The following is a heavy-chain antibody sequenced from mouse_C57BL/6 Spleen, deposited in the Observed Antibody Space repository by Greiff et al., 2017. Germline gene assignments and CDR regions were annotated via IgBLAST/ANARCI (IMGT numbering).Heavy chain of an antibody. V-gene: IGHV3-6*01. Sequence: EVQLQESGPGLVKPSQSLSLTCSVTGYSITSGYYWNWIRQFPGNKLEWMGYISYDGSNNYNPSLKNRISITRYTSKNQFFLKLNSVTTEDTATYYCARDLGSNPFDYWGQGTTLTVSS. J-gene: IGHJ2*01. D-gene: IGHD2-5*01. CDR2: ISYDGSN. CDR3: ARDLGSNPFDY. CDR1: GYSITSGYY.